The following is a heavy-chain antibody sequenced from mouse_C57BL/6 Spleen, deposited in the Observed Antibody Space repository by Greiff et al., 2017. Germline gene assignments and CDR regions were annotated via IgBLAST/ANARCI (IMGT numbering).Heavy chain of an antibody. J-gene: IGHJ2*01. Sequence: VQVVESGAELVRPGASVTLSCKASGYTFTDYEMHWVKQTPVHGLEWIGAIDPETGGTAYNQKFKGKAILTADKSSSTAYMELRSLTSEDSAVYYCTSGYYGNGDYWGQGTTLTVSS. V-gene: IGHV1-15*01. CDR1: GYTFTDYE. CDR3: TSGYYGNGDY. D-gene: IGHD2-1*01. CDR2: IDPETGGT.